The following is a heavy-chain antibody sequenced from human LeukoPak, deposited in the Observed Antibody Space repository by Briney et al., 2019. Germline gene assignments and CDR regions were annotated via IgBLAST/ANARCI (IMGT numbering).Heavy chain of an antibody. V-gene: IGHV3-15*01. CDR1: GFTFSNAW. D-gene: IGHD3-22*01. CDR3: TPGWGSSGYYSY. CDR2: IKRKTDGATT. J-gene: IGHJ4*02. Sequence: GGSLRLSCAASGFTFSNAWMSWVRQAPGKGLEWVGRIKRKTDGATTDYAAPVRGRFTISRDDSKNTVYLQMNSLKTEDTAVYYCTPGWGSSGYYSYWGQGILVAVSS.